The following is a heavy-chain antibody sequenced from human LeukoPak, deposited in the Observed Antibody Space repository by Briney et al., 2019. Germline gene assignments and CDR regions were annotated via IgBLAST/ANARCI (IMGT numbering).Heavy chain of an antibody. Sequence: GASVKVSCKASGYTFSSYYMHWVRQAPGQGLEWMGIINPSGGNTNYAQKFQGRVSMTRDTSTSTVYMELSSLRSEDTAVYYCARPIDSSGFYSPKHAFDIWGQGTMVTVSS. CDR1: GYTFSSYY. D-gene: IGHD3-22*01. CDR2: INPSGGNT. J-gene: IGHJ3*02. V-gene: IGHV1-46*01. CDR3: ARPIDSSGFYSPKHAFDI.